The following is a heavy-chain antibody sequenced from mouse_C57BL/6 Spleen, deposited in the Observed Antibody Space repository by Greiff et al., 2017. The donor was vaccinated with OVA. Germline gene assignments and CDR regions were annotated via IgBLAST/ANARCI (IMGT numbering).Heavy chain of an antibody. CDR3: ATYGSSGYAMDD. CDR1: GYTFTSYW. Sequence: VQLQQPGAELVMPGASVKLSCKASGYTFTSYWMHWVKQRPGQGLEWIGEIDPSDSYTNYNQKFKGKSTLTVDKSSSTAYMQLSSLTSEDSAVYYCATYGSSGYAMDDWGQGTSVTVSS. J-gene: IGHJ4*01. D-gene: IGHD1-1*01. CDR2: IDPSDSYT. V-gene: IGHV1-69*01.